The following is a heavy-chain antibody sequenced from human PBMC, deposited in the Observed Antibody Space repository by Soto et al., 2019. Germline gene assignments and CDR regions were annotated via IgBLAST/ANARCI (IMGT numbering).Heavy chain of an antibody. V-gene: IGHV3-13*01. CDR2: IGTAGDT. CDR1: GFTFSSYD. J-gene: IGHJ6*02. Sequence: PGGSLRLSCAASGFTFSSYDMHWVRQATGKGLEWVSAIGTAGDTYYPGSVKDRFTISRENAKNSLYLQMNSLRAGDTAVYYCARDGQYYGMDVWGQGTTVTVSS. CDR3: ARDGQYYGMDV.